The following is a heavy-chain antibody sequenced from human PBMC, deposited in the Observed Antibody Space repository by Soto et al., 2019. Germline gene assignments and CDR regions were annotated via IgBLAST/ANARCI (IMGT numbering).Heavy chain of an antibody. Sequence: EVQLEESGGGLVQTGGSLRLSCAASGFTFSRYTMNWVRQTPGKGLEWVSYISSGSLSIYYADSVKGRFTVSRDNAKISLFLQMNSLRDEDTAVYYCARGGSSSDNGMDVWGQGTTVTVSS. J-gene: IGHJ6*02. D-gene: IGHD3-16*01. V-gene: IGHV3-48*02. CDR3: ARGGSSSDNGMDV. CDR2: ISSGSLSI. CDR1: GFTFSRYT.